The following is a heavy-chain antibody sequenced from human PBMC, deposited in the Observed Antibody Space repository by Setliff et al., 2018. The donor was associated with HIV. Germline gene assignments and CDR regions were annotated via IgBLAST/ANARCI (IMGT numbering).Heavy chain of an antibody. V-gene: IGHV4-39*07. CDR3: ARVPSSGWYGGHHYMDV. Sequence: SETLSLTCIFSGASISSSSYYWGWNRQPPGKGLEWTGSIFYSGSTYYNPSLKSRVTISVDTSKNQVSLMLSSVTAADTAVYFCARVPSSGWYGGHHYMDVWGKGAAVTVSS. CDR2: IFYSGST. CDR1: GASISSSSYY. D-gene: IGHD6-19*01. J-gene: IGHJ6*03.